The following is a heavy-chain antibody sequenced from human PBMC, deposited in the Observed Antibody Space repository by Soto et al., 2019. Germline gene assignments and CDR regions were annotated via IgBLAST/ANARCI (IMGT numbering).Heavy chain of an antibody. CDR3: VRILGATLVDF. CDR1: GASISSTTSGNW. Sequence: QVQLQESGPGLVRPSGTLSLTCAVSGASISSTTSGNWWSWVRQPPGKGLEGIGENYHSGSTNHTPSLKSRVTMSGDKSKNQFSLKLTSVNAADTAVYYCVRILGATLVDFCGQGTLVTVSS. CDR2: NYHSGST. V-gene: IGHV4-4*02. D-gene: IGHD1-26*01. J-gene: IGHJ4*02.